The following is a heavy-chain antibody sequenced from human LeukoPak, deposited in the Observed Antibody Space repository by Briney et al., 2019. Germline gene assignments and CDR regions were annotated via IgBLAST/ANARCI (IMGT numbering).Heavy chain of an antibody. J-gene: IGHJ4*02. Sequence: PGRSLRLSCAASGFTFSSYGMHWVRQAPGKGLEWVAVISYDGSNKYYADSVKGRFTISRDNSKNTLYLQMNSLRAEDTAVYYCARGNYYGSGSYGGSLDYWGQGTLVTVSS. CDR1: GFTFSSYG. V-gene: IGHV3-30*19. CDR2: ISYDGSNK. CDR3: ARGNYYGSGSYGGSLDY. D-gene: IGHD3-10*01.